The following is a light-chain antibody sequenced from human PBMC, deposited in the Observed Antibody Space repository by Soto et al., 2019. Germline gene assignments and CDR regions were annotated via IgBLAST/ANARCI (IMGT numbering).Light chain of an antibody. Sequence: SALTQPASVSGSPGQSMTISCTGTSSDVGAYNYVSWYQQHPGKAPKLMIYDVTNRPSGVSDRFSGSKSGNTASLTISGLRAEDEADYYCNSYTGRSARYVFGTGTKVTVL. CDR3: NSYTGRSARYV. CDR2: DVT. CDR1: SSDVGAYNY. V-gene: IGLV2-14*01. J-gene: IGLJ1*01.